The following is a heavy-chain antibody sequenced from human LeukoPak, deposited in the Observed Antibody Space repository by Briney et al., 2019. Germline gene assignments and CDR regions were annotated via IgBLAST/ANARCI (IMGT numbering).Heavy chain of an antibody. Sequence: GGSLRLSCAASGFTFSSYGMHWVRQAPGKGLEWVAVIWYDGSNKYYADSVKGRFTISRDNSKNTLYLQVNSLRAEDTAVYYCARAYYGSGSFDYWGQGTLVTVSS. CDR1: GFTFSSYG. CDR3: ARAYYGSGSFDY. D-gene: IGHD3-10*01. CDR2: IWYDGSNK. V-gene: IGHV3-33*01. J-gene: IGHJ4*02.